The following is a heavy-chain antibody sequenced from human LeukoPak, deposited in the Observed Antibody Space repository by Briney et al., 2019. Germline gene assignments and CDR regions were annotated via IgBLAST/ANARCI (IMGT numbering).Heavy chain of an antibody. J-gene: IGHJ6*02. Sequence: SVKVSCKASGGTFSSYAISWVRQAPGQGLEWMGRIIPILGIANYAQKFQGRVTITADKSTSTAYMGLSSLRSEDTAVYYCARDLTRDEYYYYGMDVWGQGTTVTVSS. V-gene: IGHV1-69*04. CDR2: IIPILGIA. CDR3: ARDLTRDEYYYYGMDV. CDR1: GGTFSSYA.